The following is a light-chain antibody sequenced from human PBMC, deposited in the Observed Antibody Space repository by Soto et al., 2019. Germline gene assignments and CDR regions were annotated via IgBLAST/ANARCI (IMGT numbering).Light chain of an antibody. CDR2: DAS. J-gene: IGKJ1*01. CDR3: QQYDSYSWT. CDR1: QSISTR. V-gene: IGKV1-5*01. Sequence: DIQMTQSPSTVSASVGDTVTITCRASQSISTRLAWYQQKAGKAPKVLIYDASRLESGVPSRFSGSGSGTEFTLTISRLQPDDFASYYCQQYDSYSWTFGHGTKVEI.